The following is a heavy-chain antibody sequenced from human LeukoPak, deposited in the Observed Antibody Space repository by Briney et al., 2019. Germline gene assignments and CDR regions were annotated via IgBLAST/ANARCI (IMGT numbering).Heavy chain of an antibody. J-gene: IGHJ6*02. CDR1: GGSISSYY. Sequence: SETLSLTCTVSGGSISSYYWSWIRQPPGKGLEWIGYIYYSGSTNYNPSLKSRVTISVDTSKNQFSLKLSSVTAADTAVYYCARGYSYGRDYYYGMDVWGQGTTVTVSS. V-gene: IGHV4-59*01. CDR3: ARGYSYGRDYYYGMDV. D-gene: IGHD5-18*01. CDR2: IYYSGST.